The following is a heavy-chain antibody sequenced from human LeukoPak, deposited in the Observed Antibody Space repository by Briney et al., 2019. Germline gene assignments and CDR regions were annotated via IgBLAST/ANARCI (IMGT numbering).Heavy chain of an antibody. V-gene: IGHV4-59*01. J-gene: IGHJ4*02. CDR3: ARIVPYNYGYVDY. CDR2: IYYSGTT. Sequence: SETLSLTCTVSGGSISSYYWSWIRQPPGKGLEWIGYIYYSGTTNYNPSLRSRVTISVDTSKNQLSLKLSSVTAADTAVYYCARIVPYNYGYVDYWGQGTLVTVSS. D-gene: IGHD5-18*01. CDR1: GGSISSYY.